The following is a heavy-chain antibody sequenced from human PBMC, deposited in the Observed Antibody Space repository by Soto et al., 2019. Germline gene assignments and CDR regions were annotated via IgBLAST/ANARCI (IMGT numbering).Heavy chain of an antibody. Sequence: QVTLKESGPVLVKPTETLTLTCTVSGFSLSNARMGVSWIRQPPGKALEWLAHIFSNDEKSYSTSLKSRLTISKATSKSQVVLTMTNMDPVDTATYYCARTDSPASGGNPVDYWGQGTLVTVSS. CDR1: GFSLSNARMG. J-gene: IGHJ4*02. D-gene: IGHD2-15*01. CDR3: ARTDSPASGGNPVDY. CDR2: IFSNDEK. V-gene: IGHV2-26*01.